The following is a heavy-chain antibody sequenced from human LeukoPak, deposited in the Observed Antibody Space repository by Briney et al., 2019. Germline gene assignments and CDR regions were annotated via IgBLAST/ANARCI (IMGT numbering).Heavy chain of an antibody. D-gene: IGHD6-6*01. CDR2: IISDGSTR. CDR3: ARGLVPDSDRDWDY. CDR1: GFTFSSHW. J-gene: IGHJ4*02. Sequence: GGSLRLSCAASGFTFSSHWMHWVRQAPGKGLVWVSRIISDGSTRNYADSVKGRFTIFRDNAKNTLYLRMNSLRAEDTAIYYCARGLVPDSDRDWDYWGQGAQVTVSS. V-gene: IGHV3-74*01.